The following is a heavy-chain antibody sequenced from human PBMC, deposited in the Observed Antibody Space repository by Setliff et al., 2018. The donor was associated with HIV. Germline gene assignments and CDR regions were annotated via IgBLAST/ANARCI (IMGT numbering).Heavy chain of an antibody. J-gene: IGHJ4*02. CDR2: IRHDGINE. V-gene: IGHV3-30*02. Sequence: GGFLRLSCATSGFIFKTYDIHWVRQAPGKGLEWVTFIRHDGINEDYRDSVKGRFTISRDNANNSLYLQMNSLRAEDTAVYYCARGARGYSYGWGQGTLVTVSS. CDR3: ARGARGYSYG. CDR1: GFIFKTYD. D-gene: IGHD5-18*01.